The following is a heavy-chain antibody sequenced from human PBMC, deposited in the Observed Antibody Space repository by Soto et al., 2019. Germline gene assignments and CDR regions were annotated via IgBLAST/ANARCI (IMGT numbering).Heavy chain of an antibody. J-gene: IGHJ6*02. V-gene: IGHV4-59*10. CDR3: ARQRPTDGRWEFANYYGMDV. Sequence: PSETLSLTCAVYGGSFSGYYWSWIRQPAGKGLEWIGRIYTSGSTNYNPSLKSRVTISVDTSKNQFSLKLSSVTAADAAVYYCARQRPTDGRWEFANYYGMDVWGQGTPVTVSS. CDR2: IYTSGST. CDR1: GGSFSGYY. D-gene: IGHD1-26*01.